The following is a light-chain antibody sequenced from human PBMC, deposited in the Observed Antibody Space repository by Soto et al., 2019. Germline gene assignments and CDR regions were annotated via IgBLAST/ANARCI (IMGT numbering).Light chain of an antibody. J-gene: IGKJ1*01. V-gene: IGKV3-20*01. CDR1: QYVTNN. CDR2: GVS. Sequence: EIVMTQSPGTVSVSPGERATLSCRASQYVTNNLAWYQQKPGQAPRLLISGVSNRATGTPDRFSGSGSGTDFTLTISSLEPEDFAVFYCHQYGISPPTFGPGTKVDIK. CDR3: HQYGISPPT.